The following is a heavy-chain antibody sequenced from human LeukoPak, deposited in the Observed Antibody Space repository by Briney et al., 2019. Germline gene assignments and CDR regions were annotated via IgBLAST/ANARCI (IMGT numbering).Heavy chain of an antibody. J-gene: IGHJ4*02. Sequence: PGGSLRLSCAASGFTFSSYTMSWVRQAPGKGLEWVSAISGSGGSIYYADSVKGRFTISRDNAKNSLYLQMNSLRAEDTAVYYCARRDYDIFTGSYTDLDYWGQGTLVTVSS. V-gene: IGHV3-23*01. CDR2: ISGSGGSI. CDR3: ARRDYDIFTGSYTDLDY. D-gene: IGHD3-9*01. CDR1: GFTFSSYT.